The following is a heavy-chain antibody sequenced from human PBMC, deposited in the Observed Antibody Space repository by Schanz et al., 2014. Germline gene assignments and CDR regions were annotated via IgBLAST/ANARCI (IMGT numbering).Heavy chain of an antibody. CDR1: GFTFSSYG. J-gene: IGHJ5*02. D-gene: IGHD6-13*01. CDR3: ARGGGAAAST. Sequence: QVQLVESGGGVVQPGGSLRLSCAASGFTFSSYGMHWVRQAPGKGLEWVSIIYSGGSTFYADSVKGRFTISRDNSKNTLYLQMNSLRAEDTAVYYCARGGGAAASTWGQGTLVTVSS. V-gene: IGHV3-NL1*01. CDR2: IYSGGST.